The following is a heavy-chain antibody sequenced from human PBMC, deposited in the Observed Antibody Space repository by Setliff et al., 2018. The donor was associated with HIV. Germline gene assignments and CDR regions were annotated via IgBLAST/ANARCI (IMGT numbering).Heavy chain of an antibody. CDR1: GDTFTSYD. V-gene: IGHV1-8*02. D-gene: IGHD3-16*02. Sequence: ASVKVSCKTSGDTFTSYDINWVRQAAGHGLEWMGWMTPYSGNTGYAQKFQGRVTMTRNTSISTAYMELNSLRSEDTAIYYCARRYYDYVWGSYRWFAPWGQGTLVTVSS. CDR2: MTPYSGNT. J-gene: IGHJ5*02. CDR3: ARRYYDYVWGSYRWFAP.